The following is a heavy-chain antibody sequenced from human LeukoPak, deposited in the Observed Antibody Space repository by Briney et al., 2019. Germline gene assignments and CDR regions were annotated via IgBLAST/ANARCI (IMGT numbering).Heavy chain of an antibody. D-gene: IGHD5-24*01. CDR2: ISGSGSST. CDR1: GFTFSSYA. Sequence: GGSLRLSCAASGFTFSSYAMSWVRQAPGEGLEWVSGISGSGSSTNYAASVKGRFTISRDNSKNTLYLQMNSLRVEDTAVYYCAKCRDGYNPDYWGQGTLVTVSS. CDR3: AKCRDGYNPDY. V-gene: IGHV3-23*01. J-gene: IGHJ4*02.